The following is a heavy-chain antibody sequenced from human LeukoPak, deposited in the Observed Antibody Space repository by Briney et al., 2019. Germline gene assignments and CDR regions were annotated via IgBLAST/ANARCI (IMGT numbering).Heavy chain of an antibody. D-gene: IGHD3-16*02. CDR1: GGSISSYY. Sequence: PSETLSLTCTVSGGSISSYYWSWIRQPPGKGLEWIGYIYYSGSTNYNPSLKSRVTLSVDTSKNQFSLKLSSVTAADTAVYYCARGLNLIVYFDYWGQGTLVTVSS. CDR3: ARGLNLIVYFDY. J-gene: IGHJ4*02. V-gene: IGHV4-59*01. CDR2: IYYSGST.